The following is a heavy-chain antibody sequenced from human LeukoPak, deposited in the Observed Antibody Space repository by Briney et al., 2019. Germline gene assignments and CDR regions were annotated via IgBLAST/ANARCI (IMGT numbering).Heavy chain of an antibody. D-gene: IGHD6-13*01. CDR2: INHSQST. V-gene: IGHV4-34*01. J-gene: IGHJ5*02. Sequence: SETLSLTCAVYGGSFSGYYWSWIRQPPRKGLEWIGEINHSQSTNYNTSLKCRVTISVDPSKNQFSLKLSSVTAAATAVYYCARVTGERNRRIAAAGTGRWFDPWGQGNLVTVSS. CDR1: GGSFSGYY. CDR3: ARVTGERNRRIAAAGTGRWFDP.